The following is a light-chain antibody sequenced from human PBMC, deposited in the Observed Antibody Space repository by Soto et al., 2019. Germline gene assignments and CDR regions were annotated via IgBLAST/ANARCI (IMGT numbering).Light chain of an antibody. CDR2: AAS. CDR1: QGISSW. Sequence: DMQMSQSPSSVSASVGDRATIPSRASQGISSWLAWYQQKPGKAPKRLIYAASSLQSGVPSRFSGSGSGTEFTLTISSLQPEDFATYYCLQHNSYPRTFGQGTKVDIK. J-gene: IGKJ1*01. V-gene: IGKV1-17*03. CDR3: LQHNSYPRT.